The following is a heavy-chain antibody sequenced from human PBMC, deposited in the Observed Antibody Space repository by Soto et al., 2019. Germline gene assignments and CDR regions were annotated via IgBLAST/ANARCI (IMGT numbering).Heavy chain of an antibody. J-gene: IGHJ6*02. CDR3: ARDRGVVPPGGGMDV. Sequence: SETLSLTCVVSGASISSGDWWSWVRQSPGKGLEWIAEVYHTGNTNFNPSLKSRVTLSVDQSKNQFSLNLNSVTAADTAVYYCARDRGVVPPGGGMDVWGQGITVTVSS. CDR1: GASISSGDW. V-gene: IGHV4-4*02. CDR2: VYHTGNT. D-gene: IGHD2-2*01.